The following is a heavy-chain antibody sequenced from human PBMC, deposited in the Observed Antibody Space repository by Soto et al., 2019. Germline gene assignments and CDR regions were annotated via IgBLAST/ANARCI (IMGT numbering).Heavy chain of an antibody. CDR1: GQSFSGHS. CDR2: INESGST. Sequence: QVQLQQWGAGLVKPSETLSLSCAVYGQSFSGHSWAWIRQPPGKGLEWSGEINESGSTYYNPSLKSRFTISTDTSKNQFSMKLSSVSSADTAAYFCARGSGIVALPGELEDVNYDYWGQGTLVNVSS. J-gene: IGHJ4*02. V-gene: IGHV4-34*01. D-gene: IGHD1-1*01. CDR3: ARGSGIVALPGELEDVNYDY.